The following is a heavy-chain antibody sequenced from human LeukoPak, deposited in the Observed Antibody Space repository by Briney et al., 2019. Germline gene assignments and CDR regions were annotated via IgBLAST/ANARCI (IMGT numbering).Heavy chain of an antibody. V-gene: IGHV3-30*02. CDR3: AKPRAYRTSPPSYFDY. CDR1: GFTFSSYG. Sequence: PGGSLRLSCAASGFTFSSYGMHWVRQAPGKGLEWVAFIRYDGSNKYYADSVKGRFTISRDNSKNTLYLQMNSLRAEDTAVYYCAKPRAYRTSPPSYFDYGGKGPW. J-gene: IGHJ4*03. CDR2: IRYDGSNK. D-gene: IGHD4-11*01.